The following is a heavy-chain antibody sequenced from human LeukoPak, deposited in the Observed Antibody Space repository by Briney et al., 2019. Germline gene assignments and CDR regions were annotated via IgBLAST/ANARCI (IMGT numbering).Heavy chain of an antibody. CDR1: GGTFSSYA. CDR3: AREHPEVVLMVYAAQGVGFDY. J-gene: IGHJ4*02. Sequence: SVKVSCKASGGTFSSYAISWVRQAPGQGLEWMGRIIPIFGTANYAQKFQGRVTITTDESTSTAYMELSSLRSEDTAVYYCAREHPEVVLMVYAAQGVGFDYWGQGTLVTVSS. V-gene: IGHV1-69*05. CDR2: IIPIFGTA. D-gene: IGHD2-8*01.